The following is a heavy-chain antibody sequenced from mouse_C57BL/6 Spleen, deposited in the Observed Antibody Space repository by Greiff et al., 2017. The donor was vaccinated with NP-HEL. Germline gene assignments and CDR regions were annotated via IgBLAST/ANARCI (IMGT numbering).Heavy chain of an antibody. CDR1: GYIFPSYW. Sequence: QVQLQQPGAELVRPGTSVKLSCKASGYIFPSYWMHWVKQRPGQGLEWIGVIDPSDSYTNYNQKFKGKATLTVDTSSSTAYMQLSSLTSEDSAVYYCAPLDYWGQGTTLTVSS. CDR2: IDPSDSYT. CDR3: APLDY. V-gene: IGHV1-59*01. J-gene: IGHJ2*01.